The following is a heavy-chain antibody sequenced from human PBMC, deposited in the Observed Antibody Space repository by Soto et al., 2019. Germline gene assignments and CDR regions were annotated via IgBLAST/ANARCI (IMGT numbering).Heavy chain of an antibody. V-gene: IGHV3-21*01. D-gene: IGHD6-13*01. Sequence: PGGSLRLSCAASGFTFSSYSMNWARQAPGKGLEWVSSISSSSSYIYYADSVKGRFTISRDNAKNSLYLQMNSLRAEDTAVYYCARAKSSSWYEFYYYGMDVWGQGTTVTVSS. CDR2: ISSSSSYI. CDR1: GFTFSSYS. CDR3: ARAKSSSWYEFYYYGMDV. J-gene: IGHJ6*02.